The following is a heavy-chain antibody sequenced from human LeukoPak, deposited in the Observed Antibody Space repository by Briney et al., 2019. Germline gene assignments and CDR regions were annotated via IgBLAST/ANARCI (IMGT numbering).Heavy chain of an antibody. Sequence: GGSLRLSCAASGVTVSNAWMSWVRQAPGKGLEWVGRIKSKTDGGTTDYAAPVKGRFTISRDDSENALHLQMNSLKTEDTAVYFCSTDPDSPTPDYWGQGTLVTVPS. CDR1: GVTVSNAW. D-gene: IGHD1-14*01. CDR2: IKSKTDGGTT. V-gene: IGHV3-15*01. CDR3: STDPDSPTPDY. J-gene: IGHJ4*02.